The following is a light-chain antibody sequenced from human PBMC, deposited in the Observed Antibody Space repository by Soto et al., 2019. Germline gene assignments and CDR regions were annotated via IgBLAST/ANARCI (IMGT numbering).Light chain of an antibody. CDR3: HQYRSAPWT. CDR2: GAS. CDR1: QSVSSN. J-gene: IGKJ1*01. Sequence: EIVMAQSPDTLSVSAVERAALSCRASQSVSSNLAWYQQKPGQAPRLLISGASNRATGTPDRFRGSGSGTDFTLTITRLEPEDFAVYYCHQYRSAPWTFGQGTKVDIK. V-gene: IGKV3-20*01.